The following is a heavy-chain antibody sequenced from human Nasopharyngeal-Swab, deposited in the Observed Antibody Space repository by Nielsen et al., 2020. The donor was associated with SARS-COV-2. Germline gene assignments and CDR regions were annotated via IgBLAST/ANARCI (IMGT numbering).Heavy chain of an antibody. J-gene: IGHJ4*02. CDR3: AKRDAVTTSDFDY. Sequence: GESLKISCAASGFTFSSYAMSWVRQAPGKGLEWVSAISGSGGSPYYADSVKGRFTISRDNSKNTLYLQMNSLRAEDTAVYYCAKRDAVTTSDFDYWGQGTLVTVSS. D-gene: IGHD4-17*01. CDR2: ISGSGGSP. CDR1: GFTFSSYA. V-gene: IGHV3-23*01.